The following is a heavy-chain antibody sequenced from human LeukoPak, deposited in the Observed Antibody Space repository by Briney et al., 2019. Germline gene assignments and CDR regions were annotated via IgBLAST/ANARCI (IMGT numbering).Heavy chain of an antibody. CDR2: ISGSGGST. V-gene: IGHV3-23*01. CDR1: GFTFSSYA. CDR3: AKARRFAGFYYYYYMDV. Sequence: PGGSLRLSCAASGFTFSSYAMSWVRQAPGKGLEWVSAISGSGGSTYYADTVKGRFTISRENSKNTLYLQMNSLRAEDTAVYYCAKARRFAGFYYYYYMDVWGKGTTVTVSS. D-gene: IGHD3-3*01. J-gene: IGHJ6*03.